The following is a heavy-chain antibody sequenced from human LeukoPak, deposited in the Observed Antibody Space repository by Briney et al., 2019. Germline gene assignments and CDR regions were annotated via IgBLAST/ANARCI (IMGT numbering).Heavy chain of an antibody. V-gene: IGHV3-23*01. CDR3: AKEFIRGYSYGPFDY. J-gene: IGHJ4*02. Sequence: GGSLRFSCAASGFTFSSYAMSWVRQAPGKGLEWVSAISGSGGSTYYADSVKGRFTISRDNSKNTLYLQMNSPRAEDTAVYYCAKEFIRGYSYGPFDYWGQGTLVTVSS. CDR1: GFTFSSYA. D-gene: IGHD5-18*01. CDR2: ISGSGGST.